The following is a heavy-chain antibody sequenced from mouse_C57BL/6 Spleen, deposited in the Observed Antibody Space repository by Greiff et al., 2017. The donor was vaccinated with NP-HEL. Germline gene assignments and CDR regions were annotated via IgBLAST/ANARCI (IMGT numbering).Heavy chain of an antibody. Sequence: QVQLQQPGPELVKPGASVKLSCKASGYTFTSYWMHWVKQRPGQGLEWIGNINPSNGGTNYNEKFKGKATLTADKSSSTAYMQLSSLTSEDSAVXYCAGWGVYYFDYWGQGTTLTVSS. J-gene: IGHJ2*01. V-gene: IGHV1-53*01. CDR3: AGWGVYYFDY. CDR2: INPSNGGT. CDR1: GYTFTSYW.